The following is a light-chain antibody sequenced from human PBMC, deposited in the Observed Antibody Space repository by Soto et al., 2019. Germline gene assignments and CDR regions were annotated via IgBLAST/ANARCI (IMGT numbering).Light chain of an antibody. CDR2: DVS. CDR1: SSDVGGYNY. Sequence: QSALTQPASVSGSPGQSITISCTGTSSDVGGYNYVSWYQQHPGKAPKLMIYDVSNRPSGVSNRFSGSKSGNTASLTISGLQAEDEADYYCSSSTSSSVVFGGGTQLTVL. V-gene: IGLV2-14*01. CDR3: SSSTSSSVV. J-gene: IGLJ2*01.